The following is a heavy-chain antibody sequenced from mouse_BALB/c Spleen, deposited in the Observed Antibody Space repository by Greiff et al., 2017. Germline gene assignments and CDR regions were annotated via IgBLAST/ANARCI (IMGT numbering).Heavy chain of an antibody. D-gene: IGHD1-1*01. CDR3: ARVVAGYYFDY. CDR1: GFTFSDYG. J-gene: IGHJ2*01. V-gene: IGHV5-15*02. Sequence: DVQLVESGGGLVQPGGSRKLSCAASGFTFSDYGMAWVRQAPGKGPEWVAFISNLAYSIYYADTVTGRFTISRENAKNTLYLEMSSLRSEDTAMYYCARVVAGYYFDYWGQGTTLTVSS. CDR2: ISNLAYSI.